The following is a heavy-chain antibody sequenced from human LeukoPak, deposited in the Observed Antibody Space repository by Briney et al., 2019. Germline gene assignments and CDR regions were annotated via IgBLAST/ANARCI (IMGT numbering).Heavy chain of an antibody. CDR3: ATISAQTFDI. CDR2: IKPDGSDK. CDR1: GFSFRSHW. J-gene: IGHJ3*02. Sequence: GGSLRLSCVGSGFSFRSHWVNWVRQSPGKGLEWVANIKPDGSDKYYVDSARGRFIVSRDNAKNSAFLQMNSLRAEDTAIYYCATISAQTFDIWGQGTLVSVSS. V-gene: IGHV3-7*01. D-gene: IGHD5-24*01.